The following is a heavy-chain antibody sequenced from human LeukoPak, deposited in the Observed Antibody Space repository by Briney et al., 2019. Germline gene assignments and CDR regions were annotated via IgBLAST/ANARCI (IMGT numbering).Heavy chain of an antibody. D-gene: IGHD3-22*01. CDR2: ISAYNVNT. J-gene: IGHJ4*02. V-gene: IGHV1-18*01. CDR1: GYTFTSYG. Sequence: EASVKVSCKASGYTFTSYGISWVRQAPGQGLEWMGWISAYNVNTNYAQKLQGRVTMTTDTSTSTAYMELRSLRSDDTAVYYCARDFESMIVVVTSPFGYWGQGTLVTVSS. CDR3: ARDFESMIVVVTSPFGY.